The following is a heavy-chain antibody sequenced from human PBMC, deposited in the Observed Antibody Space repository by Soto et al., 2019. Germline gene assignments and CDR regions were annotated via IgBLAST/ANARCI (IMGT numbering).Heavy chain of an antibody. CDR3: ARDLGWGSGSTYLDY. CDR1: GFTFSSYA. D-gene: IGHD3-22*01. J-gene: IGHJ4*02. V-gene: IGHV3-30-3*01. CDR2: ISYDGSNK. Sequence: QVQLVESGGGVVQPGRSLRLSCAASGFTFSSYAMHWVRQAPGKGLEWVAVISYDGSNKYYADSVKGRFTISRDNSKNTLYLQMNSLRAEDTAGYYCARDLGWGSGSTYLDYWGQGTLVTVSS.